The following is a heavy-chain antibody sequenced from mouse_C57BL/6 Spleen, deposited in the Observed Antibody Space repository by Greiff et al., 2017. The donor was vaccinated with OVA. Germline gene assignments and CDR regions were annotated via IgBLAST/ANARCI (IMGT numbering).Heavy chain of an antibody. CDR1: GYTFTDYY. V-gene: IGHV1-26*01. J-gene: IGHJ4*01. CDR2: INPNNGGT. Sequence: EVQLQQSGPELVKPGASVKISCQASGYTFTDYYMNWVKQSHGKSLEWLGDINPNNGGTSYNQKFKGKATLTVDKSSSTAYMELRSLTSEDSAVYYCARGGSYYAMDYWGQGTSVTVSS. D-gene: IGHD1-1*01. CDR3: ARGGSYYAMDY.